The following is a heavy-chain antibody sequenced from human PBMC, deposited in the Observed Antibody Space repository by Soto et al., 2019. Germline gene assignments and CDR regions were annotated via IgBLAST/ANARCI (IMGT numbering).Heavy chain of an antibody. D-gene: IGHD3-22*01. V-gene: IGHV3-23*01. CDR1: GFTFSSYA. J-gene: IGHJ4*02. CDR2: ISGSGGST. CDR3: AKGMGYYYDSSGYYYDY. Sequence: EVQLLESGGGLVQPGGSLRLSCAASGFTFSSYAMSWVRQAPGKGLEWVSAISGSGGSTYYADSVKGRFTISRDNSKNTLYLQMNSLRAEDTAVYYCAKGMGYYYDSSGYYYDYWGQGTLVTVSS.